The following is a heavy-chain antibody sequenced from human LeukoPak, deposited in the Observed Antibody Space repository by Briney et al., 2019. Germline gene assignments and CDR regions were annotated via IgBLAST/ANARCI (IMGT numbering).Heavy chain of an antibody. CDR2: INWNGGST. D-gene: IGHD4-11*01. CDR3: AKFYSLYYFDY. CDR1: GFTFDDYG. Sequence: GGSLRLSCAASGFTFDDYGMSWVRQAPGKGLEWASGINWNGGSTGYADSVKGRFTISRDNAKNSLYLQMNSLRAEDTALYYCAKFYSLYYFDYWGQGTLVTVSS. J-gene: IGHJ4*02. V-gene: IGHV3-20*04.